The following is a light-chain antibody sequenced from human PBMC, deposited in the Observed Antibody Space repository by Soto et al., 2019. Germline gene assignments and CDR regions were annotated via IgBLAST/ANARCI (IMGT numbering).Light chain of an antibody. CDR1: QSVHSN. V-gene: IGKV3-15*01. CDR3: QQYGDWPPDT. CDR2: GAS. J-gene: IGKJ2*01. Sequence: EIVMTQSPATLSLSPGETATLSCRASQSVHSNLAWFQQHPGQAPRLLIYGASSRATGIPVRFSGSGSGTEFTLTISSLQPEDFAVYYCQQYGDWPPDTFGQGTKLEI.